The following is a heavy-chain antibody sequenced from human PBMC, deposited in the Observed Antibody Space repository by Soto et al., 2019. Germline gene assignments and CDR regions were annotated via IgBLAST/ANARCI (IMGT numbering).Heavy chain of an antibody. Sequence: EVQLLESGGGLVQPGGSLRLSCAASGFTFSSYAMSWVRQAPGKGLEWVSAISGSGGSTYYADSVKGRFTISRDNSKNTLYRQMNSLRAEDTAVYYCAKDGLWFGELSFDVPYYYGMDVWGQGTTVTVSS. CDR1: GFTFSSYA. CDR2: ISGSGGST. D-gene: IGHD3-10*01. J-gene: IGHJ6*02. CDR3: AKDGLWFGELSFDVPYYYGMDV. V-gene: IGHV3-23*01.